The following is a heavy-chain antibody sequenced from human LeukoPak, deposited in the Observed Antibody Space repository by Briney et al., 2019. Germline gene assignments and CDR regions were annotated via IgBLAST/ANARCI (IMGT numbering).Heavy chain of an antibody. V-gene: IGHV4-39*07. Sequence: PSETLSLTCTVSGGSISSSSYYWGWIRQPPGKGLEWIGSIYYSGSTYYNPSLKSPVTISVDTTKNQFSLKLSSVTAADTAVYYCARVRVYPPYFDYWGQGTLVTVSS. CDR2: IYYSGST. J-gene: IGHJ4*02. D-gene: IGHD6-13*01. CDR3: ARVRVYPPYFDY. CDR1: GGSISSSSYY.